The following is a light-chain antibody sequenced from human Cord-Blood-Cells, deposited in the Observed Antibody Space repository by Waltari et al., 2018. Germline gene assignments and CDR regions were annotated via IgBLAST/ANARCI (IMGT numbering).Light chain of an antibody. CDR2: RNN. Sequence: QSVLTQPPSASGTPGQRVTISCSGSSSNTGSNYVYCDHQPPGTAPELLIDRNNPRPSGVPDRFDGPKSSTSASLAISGLRSGDDADYYCAAWDDSLSGPVCGGGTKLTVL. V-gene: IGLV1-47*01. J-gene: IGLJ2*01. CDR3: AAWDDSLSGPV. CDR1: SSNTGSNY.